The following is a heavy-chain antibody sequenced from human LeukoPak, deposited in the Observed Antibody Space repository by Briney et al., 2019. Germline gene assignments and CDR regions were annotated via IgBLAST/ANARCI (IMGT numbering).Heavy chain of an antibody. CDR3: ARDPFGDMRGVSDP. CDR2: IKQDGSEK. CDR1: GFTFSSYW. J-gene: IGHJ5*02. V-gene: IGHV3-7*01. D-gene: IGHD3-10*01. Sequence: PGGSLRLSCAASGFTFSSYWMSWVRQAPGKGLEWVANIKQDGSEKYYVDSVKGRFTISRDNAKNSLYLQMNSLRAEDTAVYYCARDPFGDMRGVSDPWGQGTLVTVSS.